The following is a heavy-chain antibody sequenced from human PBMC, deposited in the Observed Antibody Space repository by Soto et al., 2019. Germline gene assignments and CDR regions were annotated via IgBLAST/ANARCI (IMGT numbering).Heavy chain of an antibody. D-gene: IGHD2-15*01. CDR2: IYYSGST. CDR3: ARKIGYCSGGSCRPGGNWFDP. Sequence: PSETLSLTCTVSGGSISSYYWSWIRQPPGKGLEWIGYIYYSGSTNYNPSLKSRVTISVDTSKNQFSLKLSSVTATDTAVYYCARKIGYCSGGSCRPGGNWFDPWGQGTLVTVSS. V-gene: IGHV4-59*12. CDR1: GGSISSYY. J-gene: IGHJ5*02.